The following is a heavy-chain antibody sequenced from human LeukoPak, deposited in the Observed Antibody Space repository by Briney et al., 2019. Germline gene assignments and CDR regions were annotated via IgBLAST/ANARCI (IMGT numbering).Heavy chain of an antibody. Sequence: PGTLSLTCTVSGGSISSYYWSWIRQPPGKGLEWIGYIYYSGSTNYNPSLKSRVTISVDTSKNQFSLKLSSVTAADTAVYYCAKDRNYYDSSGYYYGDYWGQGTLVIVSS. J-gene: IGHJ4*02. D-gene: IGHD3-22*01. CDR1: GGSISSYY. CDR2: IYYSGST. V-gene: IGHV4-59*01. CDR3: AKDRNYYDSSGYYYGDY.